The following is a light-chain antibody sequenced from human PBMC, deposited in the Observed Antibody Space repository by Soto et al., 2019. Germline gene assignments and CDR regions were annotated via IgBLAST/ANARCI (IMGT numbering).Light chain of an antibody. CDR2: LAS. J-gene: IGKJ4*01. V-gene: IGKV2-28*01. CDR1: QSLLHINGYNY. CDR3: IQTPQTPLT. Sequence: DIVMTQSPLSLPVTPGEPASISCRSSQSLLHINGYNYLDWYLQKPGQSPQLLIYLASTRASGVPDRFSGSGSGTDFTLKISRVQAEDFGRYYCIQTPQTPLTFGGGTNVDIK.